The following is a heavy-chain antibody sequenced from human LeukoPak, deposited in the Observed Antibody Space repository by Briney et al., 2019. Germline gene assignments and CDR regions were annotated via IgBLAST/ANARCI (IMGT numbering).Heavy chain of an antibody. J-gene: IGHJ6*02. CDR2: ISSSSSYI. D-gene: IGHD6-25*01. CDR3: ARESIAAGRYYGMDV. Sequence: PGGSLRLSCAASGFTFSSYSMNWVRQAPGKGLEWVSSISSSSSYIYYADSVRGRFTISRDNAKNSLYLQMNSLRAEDTAVYYCARESIAAGRYYGMDVWGQGTTVTVSS. V-gene: IGHV3-21*01. CDR1: GFTFSSYS.